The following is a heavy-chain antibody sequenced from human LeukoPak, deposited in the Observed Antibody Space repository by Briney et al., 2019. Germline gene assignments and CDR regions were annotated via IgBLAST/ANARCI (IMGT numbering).Heavy chain of an antibody. CDR1: GFTFTRSG. Sequence: GGSLGLSCAASGFTFTRSGMHWVRQAPGKGLEWLAVISYDGSDKYCADSVKGRFTISRDNSKNTLYLQMNSLRAEDTAVYYCAKDRSGSWSFDYWGQGTLVTVSS. CDR2: ISYDGSDK. J-gene: IGHJ4*02. D-gene: IGHD6-13*01. V-gene: IGHV3-30*18. CDR3: AKDRSGSWSFDY.